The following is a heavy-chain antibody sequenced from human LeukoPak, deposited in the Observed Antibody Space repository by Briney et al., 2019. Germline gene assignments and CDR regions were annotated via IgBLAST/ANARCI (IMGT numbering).Heavy chain of an antibody. D-gene: IGHD3-22*01. CDR2: ISSSGSAI. CDR3: ARIVVVAGFDP. Sequence: GGSLRLSCAASGFTFSSYEMNWVRQAPGKVLEWVSYISSSGSAIYYADSVKGRFTISRDNAKNSLYLQMNSLRAEDAAVYYCARIVVVAGFDPWGQGTLVTVSS. V-gene: IGHV3-48*03. J-gene: IGHJ5*02. CDR1: GFTFSSYE.